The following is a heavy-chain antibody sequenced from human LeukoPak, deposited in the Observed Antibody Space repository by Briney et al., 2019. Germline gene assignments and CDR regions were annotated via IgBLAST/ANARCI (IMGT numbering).Heavy chain of an antibody. D-gene: IGHD1-7*01. CDR2: VWYDGSKK. CDR1: GFTFSSYG. CDR3: AKGAGITNQYHMDV. V-gene: IGHV3-33*06. Sequence: PGGSLRLSCAASGFTFSSYGMHWVRQAPGKGLEWVAVVWYDGSKKYYADSVKGQFSISRDNSKNTLYLQMNSLRAEDTAVYYCAKGAGITNQYHMDVWGKGTTVTVSS. J-gene: IGHJ6*03.